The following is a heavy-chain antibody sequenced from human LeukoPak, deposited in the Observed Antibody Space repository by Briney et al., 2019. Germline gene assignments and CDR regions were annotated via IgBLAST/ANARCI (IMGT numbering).Heavy chain of an antibody. Sequence: GGSLRLSCAASGFTFSDHYMDWVRQAPGKGLEWVGRIRNKANSYTTEYAASVKGRFTISRDDSKNSLYLQMNSLRAEDTAVYYCARADSGSFEVPYFDYWGQGTLVTVSS. CDR1: GFTFSDHY. D-gene: IGHD1-26*01. J-gene: IGHJ4*02. CDR2: IRNKANSYTT. CDR3: ARADSGSFEVPYFDY. V-gene: IGHV3-72*01.